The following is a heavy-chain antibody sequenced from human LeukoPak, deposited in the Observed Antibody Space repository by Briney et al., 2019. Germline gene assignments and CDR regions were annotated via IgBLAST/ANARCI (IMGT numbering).Heavy chain of an antibody. CDR2: INPNSGGT. CDR3: ARVSSASGYYYHY. J-gene: IGHJ4*02. V-gene: IGHV1-2*06. D-gene: IGHD3-22*01. CDR1: GYTLTELS. Sequence: ASVKVSCKVSGYTLTELSMHWVRQAPGQGLEWMGRINPNSGGTNYAQKFQGRVTMTRDTSISTAYMELSRLRSDDTAVYYCARVSSASGYYYHYWGQGTLVTVSS.